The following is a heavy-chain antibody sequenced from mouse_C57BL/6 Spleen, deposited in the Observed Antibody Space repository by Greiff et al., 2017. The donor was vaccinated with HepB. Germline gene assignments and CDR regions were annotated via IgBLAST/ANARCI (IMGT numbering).Heavy chain of an antibody. J-gene: IGHJ4*01. V-gene: IGHV1-69*01. D-gene: IGHD2-4*01. CDR2: IDPSDSYT. Sequence: VQLQQPGAELVMPGASVKLSCKASGYTFTSYWMHWVKQRPGQGLEWIGEIDPSDSYTNYNQKFKGKSTLTVDKSSSTAYMQLSSLTSEDSAVYYCARFYYDYHYYAMDYWGQGTSVTVSS. CDR1: GYTFTSYW. CDR3: ARFYYDYHYYAMDY.